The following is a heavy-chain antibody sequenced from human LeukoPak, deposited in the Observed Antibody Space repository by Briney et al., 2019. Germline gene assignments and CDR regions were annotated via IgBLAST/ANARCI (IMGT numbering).Heavy chain of an antibody. D-gene: IGHD3-16*01. CDR3: ARTPLRMPYAFDI. J-gene: IGHJ3*02. Sequence: SGPALVKPTQTLTLTCTFSGFSLSTSGMCVSWIRQPPGKALEWLARIDWDDDKYYSTSLETRLTISKDTSKNQVVLTMTNMDPVDTATYYCARTPLRMPYAFDIWGQGTMVTVSS. V-gene: IGHV2-70*11. CDR1: GFSLSTSGMC. CDR2: IDWDDDK.